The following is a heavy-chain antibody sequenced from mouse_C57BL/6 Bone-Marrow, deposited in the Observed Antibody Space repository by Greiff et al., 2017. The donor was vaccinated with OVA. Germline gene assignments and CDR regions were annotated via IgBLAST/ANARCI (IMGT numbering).Heavy chain of an antibody. CDR1: GFTFSDYG. Sequence: EVKLMESGGGLVQPGGSLKLSCAASGFTFSDYGMAWVPQAPRKGPEWVAFISNLAYSIYYADTVTGRFTISRENAKNTLYLEMSSLRSEDTAMYYCARWLLRSAMDYWGQGTSVTVSS. CDR3: ARWLLRSAMDY. CDR2: ISNLAYSI. D-gene: IGHD2-3*01. J-gene: IGHJ4*01. V-gene: IGHV5-15*01.